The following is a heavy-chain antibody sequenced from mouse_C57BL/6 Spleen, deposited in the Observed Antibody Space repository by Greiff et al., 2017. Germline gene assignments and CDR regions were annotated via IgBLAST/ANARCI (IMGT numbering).Heavy chain of an antibody. CDR1: GYTFTSYW. V-gene: IGHV1-69*01. CDR3: ARSGDGSSFDY. J-gene: IGHJ2*01. D-gene: IGHD1-1*01. Sequence: QVQLKQPGAELVMPGASVKLSCKASGYTFTSYWMHWVKQRPGQGLEWIGEIDPSDSYTNYNQKFKGKSTLTVDKSCSTAYMQLSSLTSEDSAVYYCARSGDGSSFDYWGQGTTLTVSS. CDR2: IDPSDSYT.